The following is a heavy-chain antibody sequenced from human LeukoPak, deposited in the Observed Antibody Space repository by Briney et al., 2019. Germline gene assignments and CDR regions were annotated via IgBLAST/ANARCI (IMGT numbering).Heavy chain of an antibody. Sequence: GGSLRLSCAASGFTFSSYGMHWVRQAPGKGLEWVAVIWYDGSNDFYADSVKGRFTISRDNSKNTLYLQMNSLRAEDTAVYYCARDRVVVTAIPLGMDVWGQGTTVTVSS. J-gene: IGHJ6*02. V-gene: IGHV3-33*01. D-gene: IGHD2-21*02. CDR3: ARDRVVVTAIPLGMDV. CDR2: IWYDGSND. CDR1: GFTFSSYG.